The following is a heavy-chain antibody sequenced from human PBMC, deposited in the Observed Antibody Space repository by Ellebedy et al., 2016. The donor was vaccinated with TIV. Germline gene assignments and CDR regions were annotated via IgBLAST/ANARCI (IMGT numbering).Heavy chain of an antibody. Sequence: AASVKVSCKASGYTFTGYYMHWVRQAPGQGLEWMGWINPNSGGTNYAQKFQGRVTMTRDTSTSTVYMELSSLRSEDTAVYYCARDPSTERDYYDSSGYWFDPWGQGTLVTVSS. V-gene: IGHV1-2*02. CDR3: ARDPSTERDYYDSSGYWFDP. J-gene: IGHJ5*02. D-gene: IGHD3-22*01. CDR2: INPNSGGT. CDR1: GYTFTGYY.